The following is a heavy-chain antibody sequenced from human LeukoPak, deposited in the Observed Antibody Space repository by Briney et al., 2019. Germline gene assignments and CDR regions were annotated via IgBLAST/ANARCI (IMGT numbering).Heavy chain of an antibody. CDR2: ISGSGGST. CDR1: GFTSSSYA. V-gene: IGHV3-23*01. CDR3: AKDLYYYDSSGYFPLDY. Sequence: GGSLRLSGAASGFTSSSYAMGWVRQAPGKGLEWVSAISGSGGSTYYADSVKGRFTISRDNSKNTLYLQMNSLRAEDTAVYYCAKDLYYYDSSGYFPLDYWGQGTLVTVSS. J-gene: IGHJ4*02. D-gene: IGHD3-22*01.